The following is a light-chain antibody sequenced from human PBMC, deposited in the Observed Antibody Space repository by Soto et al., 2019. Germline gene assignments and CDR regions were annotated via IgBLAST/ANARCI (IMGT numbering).Light chain of an antibody. CDR3: QQYGNSPTLT. CDR1: QSVSSY. CDR2: GAS. Sequence: EIALTQSPATLSLSPGERATLSCRASQSVSSYLAWYQQKPGQAPRLLIYGASSRATGIPDRFSGSGSGTDFALTISRLEPEDFAVYYCQQYGNSPTLTFGQGTKVDI. V-gene: IGKV3-20*01. J-gene: IGKJ1*01.